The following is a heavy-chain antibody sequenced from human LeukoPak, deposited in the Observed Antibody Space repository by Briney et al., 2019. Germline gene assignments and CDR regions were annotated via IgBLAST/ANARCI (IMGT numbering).Heavy chain of an antibody. CDR1: GGTLTNYK. J-gene: IGHJ6*02. V-gene: IGHV1-69*08. D-gene: IGHD1-1*01. CDR2: NIPILGAT. CDR3: ARESANWDDGIYKFYGLDV. Sequence: GASVKVSCKASGGTLTNYKFAWVRQAPGQGLEWMGRNIPILGATDYAQNFQGRLKITVDTSKYTSFMELSGLRSDDTAVYYCARESANWDDGIYKFYGLDVWGQGTAVIVSS.